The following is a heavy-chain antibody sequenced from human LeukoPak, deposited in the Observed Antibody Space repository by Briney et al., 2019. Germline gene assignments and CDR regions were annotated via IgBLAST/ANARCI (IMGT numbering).Heavy chain of an antibody. J-gene: IGHJ5*02. D-gene: IGHD3-3*01. CDR2: IYHSGST. V-gene: IGHV4-4*02. CDR1: GGSISSSNW. Sequence: SETLSLTCAVSGGSISSSNWWSWVRQPPGKGLEWIGEIYHSGSTNYNPSLKSRVTISVDKSKNQFSLKLSSVTAADTAVYYCARSGVGYYDFWSGYSHENWLDPWGQGTLVTVSS. CDR3: ARSGVGYYDFWSGYSHENWLDP.